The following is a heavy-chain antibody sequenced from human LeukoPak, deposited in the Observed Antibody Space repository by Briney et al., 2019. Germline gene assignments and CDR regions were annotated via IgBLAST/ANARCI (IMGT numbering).Heavy chain of an antibody. CDR2: INHSGST. CDR3: ARGGYVIMVRGAAYGMDV. CDR1: GGSFSGYY. J-gene: IGHJ6*04. D-gene: IGHD3-10*01. Sequence: SETLSLTCAVYGGSFSGYYWSWIRQPPGKGLEWIGEINHSGSTNYNPSLKSRVTISVDTSKNQFSLKLSSVTAADTAVHYCARGGYVIMVRGAAYGMDVWGKGTTVTVSS. V-gene: IGHV4-34*01.